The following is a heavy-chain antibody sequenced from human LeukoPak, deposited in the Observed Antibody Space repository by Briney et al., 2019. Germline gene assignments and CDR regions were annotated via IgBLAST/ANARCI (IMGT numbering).Heavy chain of an antibody. CDR3: ARVVAAAGYMDV. CDR1: GYIFTNYG. CDR2: ISIHNGHT. V-gene: IGHV1-18*01. J-gene: IGHJ6*03. D-gene: IGHD6-13*01. Sequence: ASVKVSCRASGYIFTNYGISWVRQAPGQGLEWMGWISIHNGHTNYAQKLQGRVTMSTDTSTSTAYMELRSLRSGDTAVYYCARVVAAAGYMDVWGKGTTVTVSS.